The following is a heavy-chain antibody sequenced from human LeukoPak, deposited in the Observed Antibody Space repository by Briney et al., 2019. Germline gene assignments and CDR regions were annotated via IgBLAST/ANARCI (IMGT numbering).Heavy chain of an antibody. CDR2: IYHSGST. CDR3: ARARVLLWFGERRYYFDY. D-gene: IGHD3-10*01. CDR1: GGSISSSNW. Sequence: PPETLSLTCAVSGGSISSSNWWSWVRQPPGKGLEWIGEIYHSGSTNYNPSLKSRVTISVDKSKNQFSLKLSSVTAADTAVYYCARARVLLWFGERRYYFDYWGQGTLVTVSS. V-gene: IGHV4-4*03. J-gene: IGHJ4*02.